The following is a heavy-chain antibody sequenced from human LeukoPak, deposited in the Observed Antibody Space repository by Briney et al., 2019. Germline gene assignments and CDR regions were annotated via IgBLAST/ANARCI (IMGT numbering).Heavy chain of an antibody. D-gene: IGHD2-2*01. CDR3: ANSRRSNCSSTSCSPYYYYYYYMDV. CDR2: ISGSGGST. Sequence: GGSLRPSCAASGFTFSSYAMSWVRQAPGKGLEWVSAISGSGGSTYYADSVKGRFTIARDNSKNTLYLQMNSLRAEDTAVYYCANSRRSNCSSTSCSPYYYYYYYMDVWGKGTTVTVPS. J-gene: IGHJ6*03. CDR1: GFTFSSYA. V-gene: IGHV3-23*01.